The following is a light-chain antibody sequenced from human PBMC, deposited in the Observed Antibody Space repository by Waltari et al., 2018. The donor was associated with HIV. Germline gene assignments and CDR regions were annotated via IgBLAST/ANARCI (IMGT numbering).Light chain of an antibody. CDR3: QRYGGSPPYS. J-gene: IGKJ2*03. CDR1: QSISDTY. CDR2: GAS. Sequence: VLPQSPGTLSLSPGVSATLSCRASQSISDTYLAWYQQKPGRAPRLLIYGASRRATGIPDRFSGSGSETDFTLTISRLQPEDFAVYYCQRYGGSPPYSFGQGTMLEIK. V-gene: IGKV3-20*01.